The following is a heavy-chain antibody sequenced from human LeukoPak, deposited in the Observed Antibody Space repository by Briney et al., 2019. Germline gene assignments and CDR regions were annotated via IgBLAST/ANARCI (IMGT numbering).Heavy chain of an antibody. CDR3: ARDGDSSSSYAFDI. D-gene: IGHD6-6*01. Sequence: SVKVSCKASGGTFSSYAISWVRQAPGQGLEWMGGIIPIFGTANYAQKFQGRVTITTDESTSTAYMELSSLRSEDTAAYYCARDGDSSSSYAFDIWGQGTMVTVSS. CDR2: IIPIFGTA. CDR1: GGTFSSYA. V-gene: IGHV1-69*05. J-gene: IGHJ3*02.